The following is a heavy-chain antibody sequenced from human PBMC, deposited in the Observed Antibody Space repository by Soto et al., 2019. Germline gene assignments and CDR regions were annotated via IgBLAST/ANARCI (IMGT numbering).Heavy chain of an antibody. CDR1: GFNFSSYV. CDR2: IWYDGGNK. D-gene: IGHD6-19*01. V-gene: IGHV3-33*01. Sequence: QVQLVESGGGVVQPGRSLRLSCKASGFNFSSYVMHWVRQAPGKGLEWVAVIWYDGGNKYYADSVKGRFTISRDNSKNTLYLQMNSLRAEDTAVYYCARDGQWLPRDGLRSSYYFDYWGQGTLVTVSS. J-gene: IGHJ4*02. CDR3: ARDGQWLPRDGLRSSYYFDY.